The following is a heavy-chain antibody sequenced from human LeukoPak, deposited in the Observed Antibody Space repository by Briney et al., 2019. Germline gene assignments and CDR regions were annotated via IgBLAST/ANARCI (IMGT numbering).Heavy chain of an antibody. Sequence: PGGSLRLYCAASGFTFSNYATSWVRQASGTRLEMVSSISGTDAYYADSAKGRVTISRDNSKDALYLQMNTLRADDTAIYYCAKDWGEGGSTHRSIPQMWGQGTMAIVSS. CDR2: ISGTDA. CDR1: GFTFSNYA. CDR3: AKDWGEGGSTHRSIPQM. D-gene: IGHD3-16*01. V-gene: IGHV3-23*01. J-gene: IGHJ3*01.